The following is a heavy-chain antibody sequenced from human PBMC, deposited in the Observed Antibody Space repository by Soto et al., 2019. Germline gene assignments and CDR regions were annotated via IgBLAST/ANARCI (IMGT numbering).Heavy chain of an antibody. V-gene: IGHV3-30*04. CDR2: IAFDARNK. J-gene: IGHJ4*02. D-gene: IGHD1-26*01. CDR3: ARDGNRNGDNWIVGYLDF. Sequence: QLQLVESGGGVVQPGRSLRLSCAASGFIFNTYAVHWVRQAPGRGLEWVAVIAFDARNKYYSDSVKGRFTISRDDSKNTVYLQMNNLRPDDTAVYYCARDGNRNGDNWIVGYLDFWGQGTLVAVSA. CDR1: GFIFNTYA.